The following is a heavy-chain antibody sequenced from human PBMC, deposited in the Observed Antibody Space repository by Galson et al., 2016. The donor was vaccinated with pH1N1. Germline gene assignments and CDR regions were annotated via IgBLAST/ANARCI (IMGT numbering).Heavy chain of an antibody. CDR2: INSDGSST. Sequence: SLRLSCAASGFTFSSYWMHWVRQAPGKGLVWVSRINSDGSSTSYADSVKGRFTISRDNAKNTLYLQMNSLRAEDTAVYYCARARQPGCAGYYYGMDVWGQGTTVTVSS. V-gene: IGHV3-74*01. CDR1: GFTFSSYW. J-gene: IGHJ6*02. CDR3: ARARQPGCAGYYYGMDV. D-gene: IGHD6-13*01.